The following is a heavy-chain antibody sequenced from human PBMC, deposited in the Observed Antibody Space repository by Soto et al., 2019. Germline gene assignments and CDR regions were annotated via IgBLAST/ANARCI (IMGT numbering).Heavy chain of an antibody. CDR1: GDSVSSNSAA. V-gene: IGHV6-1*01. CDR3: AGEPGGEYTYGSYDYFFHGMDV. J-gene: IGHJ6*02. CDR2: TYYRSKWYN. Sequence: SQTLSLTCAISGDSVSSNSAAWNWIRQSPSRGLEWLGRTYYRSKWYNDYPIPVKGRITINPDTSKNRFSLQLNSVTPEDTALYYCAGEPGGEYTYGSYDYFFHGMDVWGQGTTVTVSS. D-gene: IGHD5-18*01.